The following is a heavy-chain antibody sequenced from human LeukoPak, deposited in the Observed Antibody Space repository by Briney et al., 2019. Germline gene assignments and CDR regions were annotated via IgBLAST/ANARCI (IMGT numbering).Heavy chain of an antibody. J-gene: IGHJ4*02. CDR3: AKESKTRIAALDF. CDR1: GFTFSSYA. D-gene: IGHD6-13*01. CDR2: ISGSAGNI. Sequence: GGSLRLPCAASGFTFSSYAMSWVRQAPGKGLEWVSAISGSAGNIYYADSVKGRFTISRDNSKNTLYLQMNSLRAEDTAVYYCAKESKTRIAALDFWGQGTLVTVSS. V-gene: IGHV3-23*01.